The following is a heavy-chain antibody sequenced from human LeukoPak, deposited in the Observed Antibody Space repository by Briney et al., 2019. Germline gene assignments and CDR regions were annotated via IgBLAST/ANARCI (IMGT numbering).Heavy chain of an antibody. CDR2: INLSGGST. V-gene: IGHV1-46*01. Sequence: ASVKVSCKESGYTFTSYHMHWVRQAPGQGLEWMGKINLSGGSTTYAQKFQGRVTITADESTSTAYMELSSLRSEDTAVYYCARGGYYYGMDVWGQGTTVTVSS. CDR3: ARGGYYYGMDV. CDR1: GYTFTSYH. J-gene: IGHJ6*02.